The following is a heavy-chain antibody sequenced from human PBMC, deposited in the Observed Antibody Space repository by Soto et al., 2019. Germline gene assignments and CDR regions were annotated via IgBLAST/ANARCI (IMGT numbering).Heavy chain of an antibody. D-gene: IGHD2-8*01. J-gene: IGHJ2*01. Sequence: QVQLQESGPGLVKPSQTLSLTCTVSGGSISSGDYYWSXIRQPPGKGLEWIGYIYYSGSTYYNPSLKSRVTISVDTSKNQFSLKLSSVTAADTAVYYCARARDCTNGVCYHWYFDLWGRGTLVTVSS. V-gene: IGHV4-30-4*01. CDR1: GGSISSGDYY. CDR2: IYYSGST. CDR3: ARARDCTNGVCYHWYFDL.